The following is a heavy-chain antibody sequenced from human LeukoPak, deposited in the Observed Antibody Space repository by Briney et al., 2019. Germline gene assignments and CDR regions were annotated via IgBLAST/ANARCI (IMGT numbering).Heavy chain of an antibody. CDR3: ARAGRAWLHLGYLFDY. J-gene: IGHJ4*02. Sequence: GRSLRLSCAASGFAFSSYSMHWVRQAPGRGLEWVALISYDGSTKYYADSVKGRFTISRDNSKNTLYLQMNSLRAEDTAVYYCARAGRAWLHLGYLFDYWGQGTLVTVSS. CDR2: ISYDGSTK. V-gene: IGHV3-30*07. CDR1: GFAFSSYS. D-gene: IGHD5-24*01.